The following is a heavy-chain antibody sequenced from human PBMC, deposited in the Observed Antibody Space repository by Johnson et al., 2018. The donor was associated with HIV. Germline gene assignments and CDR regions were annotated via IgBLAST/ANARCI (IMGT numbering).Heavy chain of an antibody. CDR2: ISYDGSNK. D-gene: IGHD1-26*01. V-gene: IGHV3-30*04. J-gene: IGHJ3*02. CDR3: ARDVGGAGSYDPWEDAFDI. Sequence: QVQLMESGGGVVQPGRSLRLSCAASGFTFSSYAMHWVRQAPGKGLEWVAVISYDGSNKYYADSVKGGFTISRDNAKNSVFLQMNSLRAEDTAVYYCARDVGGAGSYDPWEDAFDIWGQGTMVTVSS. CDR1: GFTFSSYA.